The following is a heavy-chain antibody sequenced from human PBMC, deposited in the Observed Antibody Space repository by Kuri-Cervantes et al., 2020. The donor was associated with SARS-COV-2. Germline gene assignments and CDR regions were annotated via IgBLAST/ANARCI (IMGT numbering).Heavy chain of an antibody. Sequence: SETLSLTCTVSGGSISSHYWSWIRQPPGKGLEWIGSIYHSGSTYYNPSLKSRVTISVDTSKNQFSLKLSSVTAADTAVYYCARDEYSSSGGWFDPWGQGTLVTVSS. V-gene: IGHV4-38-2*02. D-gene: IGHD6-6*01. CDR1: GGSISSHY. J-gene: IGHJ5*02. CDR3: ARDEYSSSGGWFDP. CDR2: IYHSGST.